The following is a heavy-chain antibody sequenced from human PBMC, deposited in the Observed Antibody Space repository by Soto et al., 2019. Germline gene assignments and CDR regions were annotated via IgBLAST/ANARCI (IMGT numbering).Heavy chain of an antibody. CDR2: IYYSGLT. J-gene: IGHJ1*01. D-gene: IGHD3-16*01. Sequence: PSEPLSLTFTVSGVSMSSEGYYWSWIRQHPGKGLEWIGYIYYSGLTDYNPSLKSRLTISVDKSKNEFYPKMRSVTAADTVAYEFAYVMWINGHPGDCGQGT. CDR1: GVSMSSEGYY. CDR3: AYVMWINGHPGD. V-gene: IGHV4-31*03.